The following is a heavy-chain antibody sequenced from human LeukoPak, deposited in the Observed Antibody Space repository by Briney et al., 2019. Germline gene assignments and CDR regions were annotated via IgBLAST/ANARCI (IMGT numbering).Heavy chain of an antibody. CDR3: AKARYCSSTSCPTRSYYYYYMDV. CDR2: IRYDGSNK. CDR1: GFTFSSYG. D-gene: IGHD2-2*01. Sequence: GGSLRLSCAASGFTFSSYGMHWVRQAPGKGLEWVALIRYDGSNKYYADSVKGRFTISRDNSKNTLYLQMNSLRAEDTAVYYCAKARYCSSTSCPTRSYYYYYMDVWGKGTTVTVSS. J-gene: IGHJ6*03. V-gene: IGHV3-30*02.